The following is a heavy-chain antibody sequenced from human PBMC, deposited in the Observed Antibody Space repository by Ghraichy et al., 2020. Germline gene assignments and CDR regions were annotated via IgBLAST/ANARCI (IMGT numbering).Heavy chain of an antibody. V-gene: IGHV4-34*01. CDR3: ARGSGKLVWSGQRDYYYGMDV. CDR1: GGSFSGYY. Sequence: SETLSLTCAVYGGSFSGYYWSWIRQPPGKGLEWIGEINHSGSTNYNPSLKSRVTISVDTSKNQFSLKLSSVTAADTAVYYCARGSGKLVWSGQRDYYYGMDVGGQGTTVTVSS. D-gene: IGHD2-8*02. CDR2: INHSGST. J-gene: IGHJ6*02.